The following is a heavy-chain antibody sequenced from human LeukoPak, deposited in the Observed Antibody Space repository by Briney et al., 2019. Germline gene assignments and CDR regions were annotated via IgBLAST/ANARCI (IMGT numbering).Heavy chain of an antibody. V-gene: IGHV3-30-3*01. D-gene: IGHD1-26*01. J-gene: IGHJ5*02. CDR3: AREQSYGEVNWFDP. CDR2: ISYDGSNK. CDR1: GFTFSSYA. Sequence: GGSLRLSFAASGFTFSSYAMHWVRQAPGKGLEWVAVISYDGSNKYYADSVKGRFTISRDNSKNTLYLQMNSLRAEDTAVYYCAREQSYGEVNWFDPWGQGTLVTVSS.